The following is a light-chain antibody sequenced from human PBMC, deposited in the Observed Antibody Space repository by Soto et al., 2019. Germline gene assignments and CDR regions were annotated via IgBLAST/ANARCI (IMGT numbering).Light chain of an antibody. V-gene: IGLV1-44*01. Sequence: QSVLTQPPSASGTPGQRVTISCSGSSSNIGRNAVNWYQQFPGTAPKLLLFMNDRRPSGVPGRVSGSKSGTSASLAISGLQSGDDAEYYCSAWDDRLNGPIFGGGTKLTV. CDR2: MND. J-gene: IGLJ2*01. CDR1: SSNIGRNA. CDR3: SAWDDRLNGPI.